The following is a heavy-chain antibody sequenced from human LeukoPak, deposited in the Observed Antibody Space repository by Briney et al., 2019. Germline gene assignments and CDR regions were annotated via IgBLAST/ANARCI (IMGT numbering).Heavy chain of an antibody. Sequence: ASVKVSCKASGYTFTSYAMHWVRQAPGQRLEWMGWINAGNGNTKYSQEFQGRVNITRDTSASTAYMEPSSLRSEDMAVYYCARYDYNDYDAFDIWSQGTMVTVSS. J-gene: IGHJ3*02. CDR1: GYTFTSYA. D-gene: IGHD4-11*01. CDR3: ARYDYNDYDAFDI. V-gene: IGHV1-3*03. CDR2: INAGNGNT.